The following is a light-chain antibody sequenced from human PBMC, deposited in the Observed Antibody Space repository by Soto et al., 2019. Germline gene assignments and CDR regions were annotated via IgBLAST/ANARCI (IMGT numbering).Light chain of an antibody. V-gene: IGKV3-20*01. CDR3: QQDGSSPRT. CDR1: QSVSSSY. J-gene: IGKJ1*01. CDR2: GAS. Sequence: ETMMTQSPDTLSLSRGERATLSCRASQSVSSSYLAWYQQKPGQAPRLLIYGASSRATGIPDRFSGSGSGTDFTLTISRLEPEDFAVYYCQQDGSSPRTFGQGTKVDIK.